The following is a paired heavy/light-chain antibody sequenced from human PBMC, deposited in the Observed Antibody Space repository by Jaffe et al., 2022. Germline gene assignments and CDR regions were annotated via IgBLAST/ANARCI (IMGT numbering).Light chain of an antibody. CDR2: ASS. CDR1: QGISNY. V-gene: IGKV1-17*03. Sequence: DIQMTQSPSAMSASVGDRVTITCRASQGISNYLAWFQQKPGKVPKRLIYASSSLQSGVPSRFSGSGSGTEFTLTISSLQPEDFATYYCLQHNSYPWTFGQGTKVEIK. J-gene: IGKJ1*01. CDR3: LQHNSYPWT.
Heavy chain of an antibody. J-gene: IGHJ6*03. V-gene: IGHV1-18*01. D-gene: IGHD2-15*01. CDR1: GYTFTSYG. Sequence: QVQLVQSGAEVKKPGASVKVSCKASGYTFTSYGISWVRQAPGQGLEWMGWISAYNGNTNYAQKLQGRVTMTTDTSTSTAYMELRSLRSDDTAVYYCARDPGGYCSGGSCYSFVLRPDDYYYYYYMDVWGKGTTVTVSS. CDR3: ARDPGGYCSGGSCYSFVLRPDDYYYYYYMDV. CDR2: ISAYNGNT.